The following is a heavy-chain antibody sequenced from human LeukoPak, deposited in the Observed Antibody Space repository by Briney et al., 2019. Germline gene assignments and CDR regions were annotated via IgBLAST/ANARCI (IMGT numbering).Heavy chain of an antibody. CDR2: INPNSGGT. D-gene: IGHD3-10*01. CDR3: ARVPGEITMVRGVEAFDI. Sequence: GASVKVSCKASGYTFTGYYMHWVRQAPGQGLEWMGWINPNSGGTNYAQKFQGWVTMTRDTSISTAYMELSRLRSDDTAVYHCARVPGEITMVRGVEAFDIWGQGTMVTVSS. V-gene: IGHV1-2*04. CDR1: GYTFTGYY. J-gene: IGHJ3*02.